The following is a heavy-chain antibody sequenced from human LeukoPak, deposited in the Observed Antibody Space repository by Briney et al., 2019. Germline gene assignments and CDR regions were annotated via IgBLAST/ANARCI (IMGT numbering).Heavy chain of an antibody. CDR3: ARVEQLVPGY. CDR2: IYYSGST. V-gene: IGHV4-39*07. Sequence: PSETLSLTCTVSGGSISSYYWSWIRQPPGKGLEWIGSIYYSGSTYYNPSLKSRVTISVDTSKNQFSLKLSSVTAADTAVYYCARVEQLVPGYWGQGTLVTVSS. D-gene: IGHD6-6*01. J-gene: IGHJ4*02. CDR1: GGSISSYY.